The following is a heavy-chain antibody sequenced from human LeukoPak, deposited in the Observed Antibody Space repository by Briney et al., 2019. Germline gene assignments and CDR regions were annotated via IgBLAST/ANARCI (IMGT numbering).Heavy chain of an antibody. D-gene: IGHD3-10*01. J-gene: IGHJ4*02. V-gene: IGHV3-7*04. CDR3: ARDALFGSGRTHLDF. CDR2: IKHDGGEA. CDR1: EFTFNRYW. Sequence: GGSLRLSCVASASEFTFNRYWMSWVRQAPGKGLQWVANIKHDGGEAFYVDSVKGRFTISRDNARNLLSLQMNSLTIDDTGVYFCARDALFGSGRTHLDFWGQGTLVSVSP.